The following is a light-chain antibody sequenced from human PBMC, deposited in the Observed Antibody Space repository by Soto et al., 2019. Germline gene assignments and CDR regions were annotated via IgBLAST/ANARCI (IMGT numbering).Light chain of an antibody. CDR2: AAS. CDR1: HDIRTF. Sequence: IQLTQSPSLLSTSIGAGVTITCRASHDIRTFLTWYQQKPGKAPKLLIYAASTLQSGVPSRFSGSGSGTNFTLTISNLQSEDFATYYCQQYYSYPLTFGQGTKVDI. CDR3: QQYYSYPLT. J-gene: IGKJ1*01. V-gene: IGKV1-9*01.